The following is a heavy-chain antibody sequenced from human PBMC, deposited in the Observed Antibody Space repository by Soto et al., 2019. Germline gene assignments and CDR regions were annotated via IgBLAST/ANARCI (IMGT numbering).Heavy chain of an antibody. CDR1: GGSVSSDDYY. J-gene: IGHJ3*01. CDR2: IYDSGST. V-gene: IGHV4-61*08. CDR3: ARRVVRRPGAFDL. Sequence: SETLSLTCTVSGGSVSSDDYYWSWIRQPPGKGLEWIGYIYDSGSTTYNPSLRGRVTISVDTSKNQFSLRLTSVTAADTAVYYCARRVVRRPGAFDLWGQGTMVTVS. D-gene: IGHD3-10*01.